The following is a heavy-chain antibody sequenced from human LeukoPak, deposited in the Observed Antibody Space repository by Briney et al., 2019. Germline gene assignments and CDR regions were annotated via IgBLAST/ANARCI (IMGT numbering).Heavy chain of an antibody. D-gene: IGHD7-27*01. CDR2: INPNNGGT. Sequence: ASVKVSCKASGYTLTDYYMHWVRQAPGQGLEWMGWINPNNGGTNYAQTFQGRVTMTRDTSISTAYMELSRLGSDDMAVYYCARDGLGTTTNFDYWGQGTLVTVSS. V-gene: IGHV1-2*02. CDR3: ARDGLGTTTNFDY. J-gene: IGHJ4*02. CDR1: GYTLTDYY.